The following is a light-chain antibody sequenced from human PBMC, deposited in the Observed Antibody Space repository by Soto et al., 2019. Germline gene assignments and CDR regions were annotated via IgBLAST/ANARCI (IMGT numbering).Light chain of an antibody. Sequence: IVLTQSPVTLALSPGERAVLPCRASQGVGTSLAWYQHKPGQAPRLFIYDASKRAPGIPARFSGSGSGTDFTLTISSLEPEDIAVYYCQVRDVWPSFGQGTKVDIK. J-gene: IGKJ1*01. CDR3: QVRDVWPS. V-gene: IGKV3-11*01. CDR2: DAS. CDR1: QGVGTS.